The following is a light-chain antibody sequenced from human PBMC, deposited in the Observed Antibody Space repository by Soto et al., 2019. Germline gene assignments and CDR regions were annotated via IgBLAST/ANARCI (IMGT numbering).Light chain of an antibody. J-gene: IGKJ2*01. CDR2: DAS. CDR3: QQRSNWDT. CDR1: QSVSSY. V-gene: IGKV3-11*01. Sequence: EIVLTQSPATLSLSPGERATLSCRASQSVSSYLAWYQQKPGQAPRLLIYDASNRATGIPARFSGSGSGTDFTLTISSLEPEDFAVYYCQQRSNWDTFGQGTKLXIK.